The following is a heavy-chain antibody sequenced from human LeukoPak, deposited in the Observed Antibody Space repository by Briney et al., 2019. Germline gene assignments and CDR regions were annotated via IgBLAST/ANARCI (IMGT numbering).Heavy chain of an antibody. V-gene: IGHV3-15*01. J-gene: IGHJ4*02. CDR3: TLFGELSPFDY. Sequence: PGGSLRLSCAASGFTFSNAWMSWVCQAPGKGLEWVGRIKSKTDGGTTDYAAPVKGRFTISRDDSKNTLYLQMNSLKTEDTAVYYCTLFGELSPFDYWGQGTLVTVSS. CDR1: GFTFSNAW. D-gene: IGHD3-10*02. CDR2: IKSKTDGGTT.